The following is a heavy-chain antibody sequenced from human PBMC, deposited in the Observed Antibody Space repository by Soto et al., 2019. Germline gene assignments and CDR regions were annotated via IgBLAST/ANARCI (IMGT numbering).Heavy chain of an antibody. CDR3: ARERAIAATWIFDH. V-gene: IGHV3-30*04. Sequence: QVQLVESGGGVVQPGGSLRLSCAASGFTFSNFVMHWVRQAPRKGLEWVAATSYYGKNKDHADSVKGRFTISRDNAKNTLYLQMNSLRHEDTAVYFCARERAIAATWIFDHWCQGTLVTVSS. CDR1: GFTFSNFV. CDR2: TSYYGKNK. J-gene: IGHJ5*02. D-gene: IGHD6-13*01.